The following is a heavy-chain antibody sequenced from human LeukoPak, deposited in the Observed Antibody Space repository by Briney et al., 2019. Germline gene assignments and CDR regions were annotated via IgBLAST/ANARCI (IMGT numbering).Heavy chain of an antibody. CDR1: GYSFTNYW. Sequence: GESLKISCKGSGYSFTNYWIGWVRQLPGKGLEWMGIIYPGDSDTRYSPSFQGQVTISVDKSISTAYLQWSRLKASDTAMYYCARLGSQMFIDYWGQGTLVTVSS. CDR2: IYPGDSDT. D-gene: IGHD1-26*01. V-gene: IGHV5-51*01. CDR3: ARLGSQMFIDY. J-gene: IGHJ4*02.